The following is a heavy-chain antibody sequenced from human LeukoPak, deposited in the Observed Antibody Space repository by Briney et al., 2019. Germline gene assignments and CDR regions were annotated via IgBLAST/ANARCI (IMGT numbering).Heavy chain of an antibody. CDR3: ARGFNDFWSGCQLEY. V-gene: IGHV3-21*01. CDR1: GFTFSSYS. J-gene: IGHJ4*02. Sequence: KAGGSLRLSCAASGFTFSSYSMTWVRQAPGKGLEWVSSISSSSSYIYYADSVKGRFTISRDNSKSTVYLEINSLRSEDTAIYYCARGFNDFWSGCQLEYWGQGTLVTVSS. D-gene: IGHD3-3*01. CDR2: ISSSSSYI.